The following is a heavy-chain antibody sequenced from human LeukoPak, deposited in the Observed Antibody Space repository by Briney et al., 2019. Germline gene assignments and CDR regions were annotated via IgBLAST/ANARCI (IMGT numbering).Heavy chain of an antibody. J-gene: IGHJ4*02. D-gene: IGHD2-21*02. CDR3: ARGGYCGGDCYFYY. CDR2: IHYSGST. CDR1: GCSISGYY. V-gene: IGHV4-59*08. Sequence: SETLSLTCTVSGCSISGYYLSWMRQPPGKGLEWIGCIHYSGSTNYNPTLKSRVTISVDKSKNKFYLKLSSVTAADTAVYYCARGGYCGGDCYFYYWGQGTLVTVSS.